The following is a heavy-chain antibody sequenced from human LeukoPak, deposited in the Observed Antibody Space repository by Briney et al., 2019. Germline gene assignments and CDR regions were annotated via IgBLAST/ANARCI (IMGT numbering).Heavy chain of an antibody. V-gene: IGHV3-74*01. CDR1: GFTFSSYA. CDR2: IDGDGSSR. D-gene: IGHD3/OR15-3a*01. CDR3: ARILEGYYYFGLDV. Sequence: GGSLRLSCAASGFTFSSYAMTWVRQAPGKGLEWVSRIDGDGSSRSYADSVQGRFTISRDNGKKTVFLQMNSLSAEDTAVYYCARILEGYYYFGLDVWGQGTTVIVSS. J-gene: IGHJ6*02.